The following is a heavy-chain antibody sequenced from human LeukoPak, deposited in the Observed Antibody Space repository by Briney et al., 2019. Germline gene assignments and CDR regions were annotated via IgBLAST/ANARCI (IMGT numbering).Heavy chain of an antibody. Sequence: PGRSLRLSCAASGFTFSTYAMHWVRQAPGKGLEGVAVISYDGNNKYYADSMKGRFTISRDNSKNTLYLQMKSLRTEDTAVYYCAHYSSSDVDYWGQGTLVTVSS. CDR3: AHYSSSDVDY. J-gene: IGHJ4*02. CDR1: GFTFSTYA. CDR2: ISYDGNNK. V-gene: IGHV3-30-3*01. D-gene: IGHD4-11*01.